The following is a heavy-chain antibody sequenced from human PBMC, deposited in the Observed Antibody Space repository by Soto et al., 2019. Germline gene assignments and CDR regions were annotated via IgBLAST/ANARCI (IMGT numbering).Heavy chain of an antibody. CDR2: IIPIFGTA. V-gene: IGHV1-69*13. D-gene: IGHD3-16*02. CDR3: QYYDYVWGSYRQNYYYGMDV. J-gene: IGHJ6*02. Sequence: SVKVSCKASGGTFSSYAISWVRQAPGQGLEWMGGIIPIFGTANYAQKFQGRVTITADESTSTAYMELSSLRSEDTAVYYCQYYDYVWGSYRQNYYYGMDVWGQGTTVTVSS. CDR1: GGTFSSYA.